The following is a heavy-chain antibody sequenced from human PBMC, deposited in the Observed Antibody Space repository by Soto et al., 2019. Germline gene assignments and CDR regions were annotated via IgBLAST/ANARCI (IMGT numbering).Heavy chain of an antibody. D-gene: IGHD3-10*01. V-gene: IGHV5-51*01. CDR2: IYPGDSDT. Sequence: EESLKISCKGSGYSFTSYWIGWVRQMPGKGLEWMGIIYPGDSDTRYSPSFQGQVTISADKSISTAYLQWSSLKASDTAMYYCASQLLWLGEPSPAAFDIWGQGTMVTVSS. CDR3: ASQLLWLGEPSPAAFDI. CDR1: GYSFTSYW. J-gene: IGHJ3*02.